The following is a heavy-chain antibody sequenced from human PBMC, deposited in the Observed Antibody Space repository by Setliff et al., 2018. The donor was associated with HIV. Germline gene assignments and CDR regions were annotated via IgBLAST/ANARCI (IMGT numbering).Heavy chain of an antibody. D-gene: IGHD3-10*01. CDR1: GGSISSYY. CDR3: AKVSIWFGTGAFDI. CDR2: IYTSGST. J-gene: IGHJ3*02. V-gene: IGHV4-4*08. Sequence: SETLSLTCTVSGGSISSYYWSWIRQPPGKGLEWIGYIYTSGSTNYNPSLKSRFTISRDNSKKTLYLQMNSLRAEDTAVYYCAKVSIWFGTGAFDIWGQGTMVTVSS.